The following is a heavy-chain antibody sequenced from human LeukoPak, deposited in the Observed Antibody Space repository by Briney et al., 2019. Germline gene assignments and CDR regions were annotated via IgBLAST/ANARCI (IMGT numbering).Heavy chain of an antibody. CDR3: AGLSYYYGSGSYPRGI. Sequence: GGSLRLSCAAPGFTFISYAMSWVRQAPGKGLEWVSSISSSSSYIYYADSVKGRFTISRDNAKNSLYLQMNSLRAEDTAVYYCAGLSYYYGSGSYPRGIWGQGTMVTVSS. V-gene: IGHV3-21*01. J-gene: IGHJ3*02. D-gene: IGHD3-10*01. CDR2: ISSSSSYI. CDR1: GFTFISYA.